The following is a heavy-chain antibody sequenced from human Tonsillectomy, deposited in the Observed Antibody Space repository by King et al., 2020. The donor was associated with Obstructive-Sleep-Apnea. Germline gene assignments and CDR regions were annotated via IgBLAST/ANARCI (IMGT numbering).Heavy chain of an antibody. Sequence: VQLVESGGGLVQPGRSLRLSCTASGFTFGDYAMSWFRQAPGKGLEWGGFIRSKAYGGTTEYAASVKGRFTISRDDSKSIAYLQMNSLKTEDTAVYYCTPKGVGATLHGMDVWGQGTTVTVSS. D-gene: IGHD1-26*01. CDR2: IRSKAYGGTT. V-gene: IGHV3-49*03. J-gene: IGHJ6*02. CDR3: TPKGVGATLHGMDV. CDR1: GFTFGDYA.